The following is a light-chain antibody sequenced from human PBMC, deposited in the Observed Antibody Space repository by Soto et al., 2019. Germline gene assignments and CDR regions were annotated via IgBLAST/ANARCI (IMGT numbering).Light chain of an antibody. V-gene: IGKV3-11*01. Sequence: EIVLTQSPATLSFSPGERATLSCRASQSVGKYLAWYQQRPGQAPRLLMFDVSYRATGTPARFSGSGSGTDFTLTISSLEPEDFAVYYCQQRTNWQLTFGGGTRVEIK. CDR2: DVS. CDR1: QSVGKY. J-gene: IGKJ4*01. CDR3: QQRTNWQLT.